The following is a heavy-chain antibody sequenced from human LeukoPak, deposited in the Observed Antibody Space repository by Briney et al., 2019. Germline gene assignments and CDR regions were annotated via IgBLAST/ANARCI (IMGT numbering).Heavy chain of an antibody. V-gene: IGHV3-23*01. Sequence: GGSLRLSCAASGFTFSSYAMSWVRQAPGKGLEWVSAISGSGGSTYYADSVKGRLTISRDNSKNTLYLQMNSLRAEDTAVYYCAKALSTSLAYYYCYGMDVWGQGTTVTVSS. D-gene: IGHD2-2*01. CDR3: AKALSTSLAYYYCYGMDV. J-gene: IGHJ6*02. CDR1: GFTFSSYA. CDR2: ISGSGGST.